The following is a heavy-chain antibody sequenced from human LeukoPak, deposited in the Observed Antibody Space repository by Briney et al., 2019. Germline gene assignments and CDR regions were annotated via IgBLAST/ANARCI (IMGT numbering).Heavy chain of an antibody. CDR3: ARDGTYYYAFDI. D-gene: IGHD3-10*01. CDR1: GYSISSGYY. V-gene: IGHV4-38-2*02. CDR2: IYYSGTT. Sequence: PSETLSLTCTVSGYSISSGYYWGWIRQPPGKGLEWIGYIYYSGTTYYNPSLKSRVTISVDTSKNQFSLKLSSVTAADTAVYYCARDGTYYYAFDIWGQGTMVTVSS. J-gene: IGHJ3*02.